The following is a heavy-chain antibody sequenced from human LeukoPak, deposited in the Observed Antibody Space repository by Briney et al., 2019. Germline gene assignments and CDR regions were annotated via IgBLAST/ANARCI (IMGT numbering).Heavy chain of an antibody. Sequence: PSETLSLTCSVSGGSISSNNFCWGWIRQPPGKGLEWIGGVYSSGSTNVSPSLKSRVTISVDTSRNQFSLKLRSVSAADTGLYYCAKNDDNVNYYQWMDVWGKGTQVAVSS. CDR3: AKNDDNVNYYQWMDV. J-gene: IGHJ6*04. V-gene: IGHV4-39*01. CDR2: VYSSGST. D-gene: IGHD1-1*01. CDR1: GGSISSNNFC.